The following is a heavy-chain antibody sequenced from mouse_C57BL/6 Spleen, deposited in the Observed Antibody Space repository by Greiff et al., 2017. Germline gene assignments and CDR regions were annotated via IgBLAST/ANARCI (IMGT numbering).Heavy chain of an antibody. D-gene: IGHD2-2*01. J-gene: IGHJ1*03. CDR3: ARGYDDPYWYFDV. CDR2: ISSGSSTI. V-gene: IGHV5-17*01. CDR1: GFTFSDYG. Sequence: EVQLQESGGGLVKPGGSLKLSCAASGFTFSDYGMHWVRQAPEKGLEWVAYISSGSSTIYYADTVKGRFTISRDNAKNTLFLQMTSLRSEDTAMYYCARGYDDPYWYFDVWGTGTTVTVSS.